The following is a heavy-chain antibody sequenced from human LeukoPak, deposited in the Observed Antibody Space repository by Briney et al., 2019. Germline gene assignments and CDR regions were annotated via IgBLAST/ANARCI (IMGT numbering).Heavy chain of an antibody. Sequence: SETLSLTCTVSGGSISSYYWSWIRQHPGKGLEWIGYIYYSGSTYYNPSLKSRVTISVDTSKNQFSLKLSSVTAADTAVYYCARGFGREYNFAKYWGQGTLVTVSS. CDR2: IYYSGST. V-gene: IGHV4-59*01. J-gene: IGHJ4*02. CDR1: GGSISSYY. D-gene: IGHD3-10*01. CDR3: ARGFGREYNFAKY.